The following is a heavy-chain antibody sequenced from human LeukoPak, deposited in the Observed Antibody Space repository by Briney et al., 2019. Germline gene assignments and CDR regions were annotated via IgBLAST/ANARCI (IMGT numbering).Heavy chain of an antibody. V-gene: IGHV3-21*06. CDR1: GFTLSNYN. D-gene: IGHD3-3*01. CDR3: ARDPYYDYWSEYGKEAFDI. Sequence: GGSLRLSCVASGFTLSNYNMNWVRQAPGKGLEWVSSISGRSTYIYYADSLRGRFTISRDNSKNPLYLQMNSLRAEDTAVYYWARDPYYDYWSEYGKEAFDIWGAGTMVTVSS. CDR2: ISGRSTYI. J-gene: IGHJ3*02.